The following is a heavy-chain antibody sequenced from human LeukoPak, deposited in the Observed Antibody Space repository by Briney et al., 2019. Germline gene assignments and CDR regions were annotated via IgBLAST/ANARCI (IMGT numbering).Heavy chain of an antibody. J-gene: IGHJ6*02. CDR1: GGSISSYY. V-gene: IGHV4-59*01. CDR2: IYYSGST. CDR3: ARDPAPMYYYYGMDV. Sequence: SETLSLTCTVSGGSISSYYWSWIRQPPGKGLEWIGYIYYSGSTNYNPSLKSRVTISVDTSKNQFSLKLSSVTAADTAVYYCARDPAPMYYYYGMDVWGQGTTVTVSS.